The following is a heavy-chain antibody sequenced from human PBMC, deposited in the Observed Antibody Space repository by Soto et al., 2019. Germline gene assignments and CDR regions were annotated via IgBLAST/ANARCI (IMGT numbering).Heavy chain of an antibody. Sequence: ASVKVSCKASGYTFTGYYMHWVRQAPGQGLEWMGWINPNSGGTNYAQKFQGWVTMTRDTSISTAYMELSSLRSDDTAVYYCAGSSSSGCPDYWGKGTLVTVSS. V-gene: IGHV1-2*04. CDR1: GYTFTGYY. D-gene: IGHD6-19*01. CDR2: INPNSGGT. CDR3: AGSSSSGCPDY. J-gene: IGHJ4*02.